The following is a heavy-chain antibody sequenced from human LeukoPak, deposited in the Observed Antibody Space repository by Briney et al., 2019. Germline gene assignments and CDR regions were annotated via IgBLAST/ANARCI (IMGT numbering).Heavy chain of an antibody. Sequence: GGSLRLSCAASGFTFSSYAMSWVRQAPGKGLEWVSAISGSGGSTYYADSVKGRFTISRDNSKNTLYLQMSSLRAEDTAVYYCAKETAAPYYGSGSPDYWGQGTLVTVSS. J-gene: IGHJ4*02. V-gene: IGHV3-23*01. CDR1: GFTFSSYA. CDR3: AKETAAPYYGSGSPDY. CDR2: ISGSGGST. D-gene: IGHD3-10*01.